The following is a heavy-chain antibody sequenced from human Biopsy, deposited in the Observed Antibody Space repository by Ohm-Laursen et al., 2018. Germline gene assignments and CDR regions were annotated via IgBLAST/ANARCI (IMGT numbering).Heavy chain of an antibody. CDR2: ISSGGSTI. Sequence: GSLRLSCTASGFTFSNYQMSWIRQTPGKGLEWVSHISSGGSTIFHADSVKGRFTISRDDAKGSLYLQMTNLRAEDTAVDYCGRSYGIMAAPVHLWGQGTLVTVSS. J-gene: IGHJ4*01. D-gene: IGHD3-16*01. CDR1: GFTFSNYQ. V-gene: IGHV3-11*01. CDR3: GRSYGIMAAPVHL.